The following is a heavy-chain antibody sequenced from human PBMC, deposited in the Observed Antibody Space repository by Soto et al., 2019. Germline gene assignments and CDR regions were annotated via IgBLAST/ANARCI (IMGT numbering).Heavy chain of an antibody. CDR3: ARDGRGYCSSTSCYQLDY. Sequence: GGSLRLSCAASGFTFSSYGMHWVRQAPGKGLEWVAVIWYDGSNKYYADSVKGRFTISRDNSKNTLYLQMNSLRAEDTAVYYCARDGRGYCSSTSCYQLDYWGQGTLVTVSS. CDR1: GFTFSSYG. V-gene: IGHV3-33*01. CDR2: IWYDGSNK. J-gene: IGHJ4*02. D-gene: IGHD2-2*01.